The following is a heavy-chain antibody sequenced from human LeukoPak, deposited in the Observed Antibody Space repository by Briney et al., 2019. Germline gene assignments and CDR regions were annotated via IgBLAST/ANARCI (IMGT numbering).Heavy chain of an antibody. CDR2: ISSSSSYI. J-gene: IGHJ4*02. D-gene: IGHD3-16*02. CDR1: GFTFSRYS. CDR3: ARGGMTYYDYVWGSYPLAY. V-gene: IGHV3-21*01. Sequence: GGSLRLSCAASGFTFSRYSMNWVRKAPGKGLGWVSSISSSSSYIYYADSVKGRFTISRDNAKNSLYLQMNSLRAEDTAVYYCARGGMTYYDYVWGSYPLAYWGQGTLVTVSS.